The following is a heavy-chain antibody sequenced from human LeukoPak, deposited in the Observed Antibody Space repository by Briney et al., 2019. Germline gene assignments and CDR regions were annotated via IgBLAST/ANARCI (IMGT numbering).Heavy chain of an antibody. CDR1: GGSISSYY. J-gene: IGHJ4*02. Sequence: SETLSLTCTVSGGSISSYYWSWIRQAPGKGLEWIGYIYHSGSTNYNPSLKSRVSISVDKSKNQFSLKLSSVTAADTAVYYCARGNGGNSFDYWGQGTPVTVSS. CDR2: IYHSGST. V-gene: IGHV4-59*01. D-gene: IGHD4-23*01. CDR3: ARGNGGNSFDY.